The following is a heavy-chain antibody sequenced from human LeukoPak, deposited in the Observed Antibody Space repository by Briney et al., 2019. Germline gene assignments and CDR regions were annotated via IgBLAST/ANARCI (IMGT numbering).Heavy chain of an antibody. Sequence: PSETLSLICTVSGGSINSDNYYWGWIRQPPGKGLEWIGSIYYSGTTYYNPSLKSRVTISVDTSKNQFSLKLSSVTAADTAVYYCARANPEPYYDYVWGCYRYFEDPYFDYWGQGTLVTVSS. CDR2: IYYSGTT. D-gene: IGHD3-16*02. CDR1: GGSINSDNYY. CDR3: ARANPEPYYDYVWGCYRYFEDPYFDY. J-gene: IGHJ4*02. V-gene: IGHV4-39*07.